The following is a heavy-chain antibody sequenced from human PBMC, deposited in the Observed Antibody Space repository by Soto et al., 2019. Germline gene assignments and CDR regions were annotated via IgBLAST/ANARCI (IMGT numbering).Heavy chain of an antibody. CDR2: IYHSGST. CDR3: ARDQRVLTLRYYYYYYGMDV. Sequence: SETLSLTCAVSGYSTSSGYYWGWIRQPPGKGLEWIGSIYHSGSTYYNPSLKSRVTISVDTSKNQFSLKLSSVTAADTAVYYCARDQRVLTLRYYYYYYGMDVWGQGTTVTVSS. J-gene: IGHJ6*02. CDR1: GYSTSSGYY. D-gene: IGHD3-9*01. V-gene: IGHV4-38-2*02.